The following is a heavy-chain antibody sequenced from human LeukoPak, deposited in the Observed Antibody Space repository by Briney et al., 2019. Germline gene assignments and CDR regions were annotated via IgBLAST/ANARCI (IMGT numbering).Heavy chain of an antibody. CDR3: ARHTYNWEWVY. V-gene: IGHV4-39*01. CDR1: GGSISSSSYY. CDR2: IYYSGST. J-gene: IGHJ4*02. D-gene: IGHD1-20*01. Sequence: SDTVSLTCTVSGGSISSSSYYWGWIRQPPGKGLEWNGSIYYSGSTYYNPSLKTRVTISVDTSKNQFSLKLSSVTAADTAVYYCARHTYNWEWVYWGQGTLVTVSS.